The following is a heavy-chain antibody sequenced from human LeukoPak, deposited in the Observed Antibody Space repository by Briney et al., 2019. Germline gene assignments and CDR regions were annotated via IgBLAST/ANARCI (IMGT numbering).Heavy chain of an antibody. CDR3: ARSYGSGWYFFDY. CDR2: IKQDGSEK. CDR1: GFTFSSYA. Sequence: GGSLRLSCAASGFTFSSYAISWVRQAPGKGLEWVANIKQDGSEKYYVDSVKGRFTISRDNAKNSLYLQMTSLRAEDTAMYYCARSYGSGWYFFDYWGQGTLVTVSS. V-gene: IGHV3-7*01. J-gene: IGHJ4*02. D-gene: IGHD6-19*01.